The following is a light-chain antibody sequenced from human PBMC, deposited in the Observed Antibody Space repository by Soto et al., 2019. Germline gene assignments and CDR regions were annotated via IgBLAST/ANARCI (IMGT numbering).Light chain of an antibody. J-gene: IGKJ1*01. CDR2: KAS. V-gene: IGKV1-5*03. CDR3: LPYDRYST. CDR1: QNIYTW. Sequence: QRTMSTERLSAGVGERVGISRRASQNIYTWLAWYQQKPGIAPKLLIHKASTLESGVPSRFSGSGCGTECSVAVRGLQPEASAPSCGLPYDRYSTLGEGTKVDIK.